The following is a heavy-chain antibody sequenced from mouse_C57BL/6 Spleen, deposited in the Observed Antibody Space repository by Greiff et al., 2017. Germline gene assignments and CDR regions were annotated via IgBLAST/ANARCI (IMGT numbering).Heavy chain of an antibody. CDR3: ARQSNLRFYWYFDV. V-gene: IGHV1-39*01. J-gene: IGHJ1*03. CDR2: INPNYGTT. Sequence: EVQLQESGPELVKPGASVKISCKASGYSFTDYNMNWVKQSNGKSLEWIGVINPNYGTTSYNQKFKGKATLTVDQSSSTAYMQLNSLTSEDSAVYYCARQSNLRFYWYFDVWGTGTTVTVSS. CDR1: GYSFTDYN. D-gene: IGHD2-5*01.